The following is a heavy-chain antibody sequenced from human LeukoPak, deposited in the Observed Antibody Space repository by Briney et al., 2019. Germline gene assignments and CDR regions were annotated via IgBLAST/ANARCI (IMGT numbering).Heavy chain of an antibody. V-gene: IGHV1-69*04. CDR1: GGTFSSYA. J-gene: IGHJ5*02. CDR3: ARDGMSSSPTPNWFDP. D-gene: IGHD6-13*01. CDR2: IIPILGIA. Sequence: ASVKVSCKASGGTFSSYAVSWVRQAPGQGLEWMGRIIPILGIANYAQKFQGRVTITADKSTSTAYMELSSLRSEDTAVYYCARDGMSSSPTPNWFDPWGQGTLVTVSS.